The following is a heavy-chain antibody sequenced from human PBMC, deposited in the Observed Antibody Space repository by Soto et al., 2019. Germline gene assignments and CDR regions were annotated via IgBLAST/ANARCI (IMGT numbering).Heavy chain of an antibody. CDR1: GGSFSGYI. V-gene: IGHV4-34*01. J-gene: IGHJ4*02. CDR3: ARDRYYYDSSGYYIYYFDY. Sequence: SETLSLTCDVYGGSFSGYIWTWIRQTPGKGLQWIGQINHSGSANYNPSLKSRVTISVHTSDSQFSLELSSVTTEDTAVYYCARDRYYYDSSGYYIYYFDYWGQGTLVTVSS. D-gene: IGHD3-22*01. CDR2: INHSGSA.